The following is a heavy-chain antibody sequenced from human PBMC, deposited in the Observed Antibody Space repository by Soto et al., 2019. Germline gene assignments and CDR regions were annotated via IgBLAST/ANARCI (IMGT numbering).Heavy chain of an antibody. Sequence: GASVKGSCKASGYSFTSYGISWVRQAPGQGLEWMGWISANNGNTNYAQKLQGRVTMTRDTSTSTVYMELSSLRSEDTAVYYCARVELSSGCFDPWGQGTLVTVSS. CDR2: ISANNGNT. J-gene: IGHJ5*02. CDR1: GYSFTSYG. V-gene: IGHV1-18*01. CDR3: ARVELSSGCFDP. D-gene: IGHD6-25*01.